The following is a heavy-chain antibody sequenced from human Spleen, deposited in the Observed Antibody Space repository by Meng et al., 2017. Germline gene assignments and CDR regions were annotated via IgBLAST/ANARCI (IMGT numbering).Heavy chain of an antibody. J-gene: IGHJ6*02. CDR3: ARGPIKVGTIYYGMDV. V-gene: IGHV4-61*01. CDR1: GGSVSSNRDY. CDR2: LYYSGRT. D-gene: IGHD1-26*01. Sequence: SETLSLTCTVSGGSVSSNRDYWSWLRQPPGKGLEWIGYLYYSGRTNYNPSLKSRVTISVDTSKNQFSLRLTSVTAADTAVYYCARGPIKVGTIYYGMDVWGQGTTVTVSS.